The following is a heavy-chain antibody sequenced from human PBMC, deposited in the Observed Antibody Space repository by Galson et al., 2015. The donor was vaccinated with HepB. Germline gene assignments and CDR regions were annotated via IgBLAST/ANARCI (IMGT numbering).Heavy chain of an antibody. CDR3: ARYWYYYDSSGYYDY. D-gene: IGHD3-22*01. Sequence: SLRLSCAASGFTFSSYSMNWVRQAPGKGLEWVSYISSSSSTIYYADSVKGRFTISRDNAKNSLYLQMNSLRAEDTAVYYCARYWYYYDSSGYYDYWGQGTLVTVSS. V-gene: IGHV3-48*01. CDR1: GFTFSSYS. J-gene: IGHJ4*02. CDR2: ISSSSSTI.